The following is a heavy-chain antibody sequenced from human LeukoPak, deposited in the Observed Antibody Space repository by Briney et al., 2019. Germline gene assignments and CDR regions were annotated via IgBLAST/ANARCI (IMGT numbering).Heavy chain of an antibody. V-gene: IGHV3-21*01. CDR2: ISSSSSYI. D-gene: IGHD3-3*01. J-gene: IGHJ4*02. CDR1: GFTFSSYS. Sequence: GGSLRLSCAASGFTFSSYSMNWVRQAPGKGLEWVSSISSSSSYIYYADSVKGRFTISRDNAKNTLYLQMNSLRAEDTGVYYCAKDHYWSIDYWGRGTLVTVSS. CDR3: AKDHYWSIDY.